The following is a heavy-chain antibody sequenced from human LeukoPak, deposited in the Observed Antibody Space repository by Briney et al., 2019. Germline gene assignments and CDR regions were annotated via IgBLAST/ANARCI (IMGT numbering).Heavy chain of an antibody. Sequence: GGSLRLSCAASGFTFSSNVMHWVRQAPGKGLEWVAAISHDGNNKYNADSVKGRFTISRDNSKNTLYLQMNSLRAEDTAVYYCAREYRNSAGPDYWGQGTLVTVSS. CDR1: GFTFSSNV. CDR3: AREYRNSAGPDY. D-gene: IGHD6-6*01. J-gene: IGHJ4*02. CDR2: ISHDGNNK. V-gene: IGHV3-30-3*01.